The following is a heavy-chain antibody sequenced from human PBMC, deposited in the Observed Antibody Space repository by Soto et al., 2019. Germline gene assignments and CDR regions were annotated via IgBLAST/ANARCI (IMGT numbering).Heavy chain of an antibody. CDR2: ISSSGSTI. D-gene: IGHD6-6*01. CDR3: ARVIDKMIAARPDPFDI. Sequence: GGSLRLSCAASGFTFSSYEMNWVRQAPGKWLEWVSYISSSGSTIYYADSVKGRFTISRDNAKNSLYLQMNSLRAEDTAVYYCARVIDKMIAARPDPFDIWGQGXMVTVSS. CDR1: GFTFSSYE. J-gene: IGHJ3*02. V-gene: IGHV3-48*03.